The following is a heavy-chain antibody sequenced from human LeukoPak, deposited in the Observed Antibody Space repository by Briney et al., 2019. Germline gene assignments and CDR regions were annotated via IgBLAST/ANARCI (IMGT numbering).Heavy chain of an antibody. D-gene: IGHD6-13*01. CDR1: GYTFTSYD. Sequence: ASVKVSCKASGYTFTSYDFNWVRQATGQRPEWMGWMSPNSGDTGYAQKSQDRVTMTRNTSISTAYMELSSLRSDDTAVYYCARGRSGAAAGGGGLDYWGQGTLVTVSS. CDR2: MSPNSGDT. J-gene: IGHJ4*02. CDR3: ARGRSGAAAGGGGLDY. V-gene: IGHV1-8*01.